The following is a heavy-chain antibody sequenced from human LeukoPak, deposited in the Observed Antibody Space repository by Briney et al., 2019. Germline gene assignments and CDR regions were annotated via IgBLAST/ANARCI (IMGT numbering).Heavy chain of an antibody. J-gene: IGHJ4*02. Sequence: PGGSLRLSCAASGFIVSGDFMSWVRQAPGKGLEWVSVIYSDGSTYYADSVKGRFTISGDNSKNTLDLQMTGLRAEDTAAYYCARERGRGRDSPWFDYWGQGTLVTVSS. D-gene: IGHD1-26*01. V-gene: IGHV3-53*01. CDR2: IYSDGST. CDR3: ARERGRGRDSPWFDY. CDR1: GFIVSGDF.